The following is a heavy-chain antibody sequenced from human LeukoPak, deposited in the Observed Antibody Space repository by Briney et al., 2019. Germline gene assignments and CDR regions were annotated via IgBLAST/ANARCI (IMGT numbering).Heavy chain of an antibody. D-gene: IGHD6-19*01. J-gene: IGHJ4*02. CDR3: ARKGIAVAGTRGYYFYY. Sequence: GGSLRLSCAASGFTLSSYSMNWVRQAPGKGLEWVSSISSSSSYIHFADSVKGRFTVSRDNAKNSLYLQMKSLRVEDTAVYYCARKGIAVAGTRGYYFYYWGQGTLVTVSS. CDR2: ISSSSSYI. CDR1: GFTLSSYS. V-gene: IGHV3-21*01.